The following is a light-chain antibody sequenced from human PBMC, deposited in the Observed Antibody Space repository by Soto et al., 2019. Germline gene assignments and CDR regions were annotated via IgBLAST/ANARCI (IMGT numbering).Light chain of an antibody. CDR2: LNNDGSH. Sequence: QPVLTQPPSASASLGASVELTCTLSSGHRNYAIAWHQQQPQQGPRFLMKLNNDGSHNKGVGIPDRFSGSSSGPVRYLTISSLQSEDEADYYCQTWASGTRVFGGGTKLTVL. J-gene: IGLJ3*02. CDR3: QTWASGTRV. V-gene: IGLV4-69*02. CDR1: SGHRNYA.